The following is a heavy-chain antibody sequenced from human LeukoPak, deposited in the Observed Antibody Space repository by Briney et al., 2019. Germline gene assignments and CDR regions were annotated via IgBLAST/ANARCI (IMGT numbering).Heavy chain of an antibody. CDR2: ISYDGSNK. CDR1: GFTFSSYA. J-gene: IGHJ3*02. Sequence: PGGSLRLSCAASGFTFSSYAMHWVRQAPGKGLEWVAVISYDGSNKYYADSVKGRFTISRDNSKSTLYLEMNSLRAEDTAVYYCAKDRSFGRSDGFDIWGQGTMVTVSS. D-gene: IGHD2-15*01. CDR3: AKDRSFGRSDGFDI. V-gene: IGHV3-30-3*01.